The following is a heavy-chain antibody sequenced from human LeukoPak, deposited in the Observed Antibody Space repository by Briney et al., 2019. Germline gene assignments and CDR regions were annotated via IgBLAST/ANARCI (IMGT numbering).Heavy chain of an antibody. Sequence: SETLSLTCPVPGGSISSYYWSWIRQPPGKGLEWIGYIYYIGSTNYNPSLKSRVTISVDTSKNQFSLKLSSVTAADTAVYYCARGKLEEYYYGSGSYYNPYYYYYMDGWGKGTTVTVSS. CDR3: ARGKLEEYYYGSGSYYNPYYYYYMDG. V-gene: IGHV4-59*01. CDR1: GGSISSYY. J-gene: IGHJ6*03. D-gene: IGHD3-10*01. CDR2: IYYIGST.